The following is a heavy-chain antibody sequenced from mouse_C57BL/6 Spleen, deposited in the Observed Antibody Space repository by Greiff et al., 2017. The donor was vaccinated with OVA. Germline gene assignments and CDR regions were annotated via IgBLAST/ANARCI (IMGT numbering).Heavy chain of an antibody. CDR1: GYTFTSYW. Sequence: VQLQQSGAELVKPGASVKLSCKASGYTFTSYWMHWVKQRPGQGLEWIGMIHPNSGSTNYNEKFKTKATLTVDKSSSTAYMQLSSLTSEDSAVYYCARIFPYYYGSRNYFDYWGQGTTLTVSS. J-gene: IGHJ2*01. V-gene: IGHV1-64*01. D-gene: IGHD1-1*01. CDR2: IHPNSGST. CDR3: ARIFPYYYGSRNYFDY.